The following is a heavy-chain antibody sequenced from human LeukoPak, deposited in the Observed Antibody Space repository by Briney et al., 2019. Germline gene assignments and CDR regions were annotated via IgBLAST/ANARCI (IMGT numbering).Heavy chain of an antibody. D-gene: IGHD6-19*01. CDR2: LYYSGSS. CDR1: GASISSSDYY. CDR3: AGSYSSGLDPFDY. J-gene: IGHJ4*02. Sequence: SETLSLTCTVSGASISSSDYYWGWIRQPPGKGLEWIGSLYYSGSSYYHPSLKNRVTISVDTSKNQFSLKLSSVTAADTAVYYCAGSYSSGLDPFDYWGQGTLVTVSS. V-gene: IGHV4-39*01.